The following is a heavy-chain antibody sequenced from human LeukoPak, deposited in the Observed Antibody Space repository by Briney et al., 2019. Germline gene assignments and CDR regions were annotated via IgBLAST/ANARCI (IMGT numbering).Heavy chain of an antibody. V-gene: IGHV4-34*01. CDR2: INHSGST. D-gene: IGHD3-3*01. CDR3: ARVGRLLYRYRNYGMDV. CDR1: GGFFSGYY. J-gene: IGHJ6*02. Sequence: SETLSLTCAVYGGFFSGYYWSWIRQPPGKGLEWIGEINHSGSTNYNPSLKSRVTISVDTSKNQFSLKLSSVTAADTAVYYCARVGRLLYRYRNYGMDVWGQGTTVTVSS.